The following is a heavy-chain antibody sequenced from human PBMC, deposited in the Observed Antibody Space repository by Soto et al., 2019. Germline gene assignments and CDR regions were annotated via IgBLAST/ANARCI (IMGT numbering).Heavy chain of an antibody. Sequence: PGGSLRLSXAASGFTFSSYGMHWVRRAPGKGLEWVAVIWYDGSNKYYADSVKGRFTISRDNSKNTLYLQMNSLRAEDTAVYYCAREIAVAGTLGYFQHWGQGTLVTVSS. CDR3: AREIAVAGTLGYFQH. CDR1: GFTFSSYG. CDR2: IWYDGSNK. D-gene: IGHD6-19*01. V-gene: IGHV3-33*01. J-gene: IGHJ1*01.